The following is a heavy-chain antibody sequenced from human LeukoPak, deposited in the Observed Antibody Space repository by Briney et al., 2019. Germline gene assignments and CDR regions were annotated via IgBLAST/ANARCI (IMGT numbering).Heavy chain of an antibody. Sequence: VASLKVSCKASGYTFVTYGISWVRQAPGQGHEWIGWISTYNGNTKYALKFQDRVTLTRDTSTTTAYMELKSLTSDDRAVYYCARASFDHWGQGTLVIVSS. CDR1: GYTFVTYG. V-gene: IGHV1-18*01. J-gene: IGHJ4*02. CDR2: ISTYNGNT. CDR3: ARASFDH.